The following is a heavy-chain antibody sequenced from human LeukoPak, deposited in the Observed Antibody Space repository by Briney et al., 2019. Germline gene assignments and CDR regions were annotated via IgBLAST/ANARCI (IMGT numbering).Heavy chain of an antibody. V-gene: IGHV4-39*07. J-gene: IGHJ3*02. Sequence: SETLSLTCTVSGGSISTSSYYWGWIRQPPGKGLECIGNIYYSGSTYYNPSLKSRVTISVDTSKNQFSLKLSSVTAADTAVYYCARVPNYYDSSGYYQHDAFDIWGQGTMVTVSS. CDR1: GGSISTSSYY. CDR2: IYYSGST. CDR3: ARVPNYYDSSGYYQHDAFDI. D-gene: IGHD3-22*01.